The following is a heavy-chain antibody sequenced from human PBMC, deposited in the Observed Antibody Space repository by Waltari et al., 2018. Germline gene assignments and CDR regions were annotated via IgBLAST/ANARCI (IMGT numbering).Heavy chain of an antibody. CDR2: IKQDGSEK. J-gene: IGHJ4*02. CDR1: W. D-gene: IGHD2-2*01. V-gene: IGHV3-7*01. CDR3: ASGRAAMLY. Sequence: WMSWVRQAPGKGLEWVANIKQDGSEKYYVDSVKGRFTISRDNAKNSLYLQMNSLRAEDTAVYYCASGRAAMLYWGQGTLVTVSS.